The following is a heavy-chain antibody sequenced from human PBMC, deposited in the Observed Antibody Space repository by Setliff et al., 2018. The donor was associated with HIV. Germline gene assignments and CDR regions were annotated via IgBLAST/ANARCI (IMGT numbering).Heavy chain of an antibody. D-gene: IGHD5-12*01. V-gene: IGHV1-69*13. Sequence: SVKVSCKASGDIFSRYGISGARQAPGQGLEWMGGIIPIYGTANSAQKFQGRVTITADESTSTAYMELSTLRSEDTAVYFCARDGGYSGHQWFGDAFDIWGQGTMVTVSS. CDR1: GDIFSRYG. CDR3: ARDGGYSGHQWFGDAFDI. J-gene: IGHJ3*02. CDR2: IIPIYGTA.